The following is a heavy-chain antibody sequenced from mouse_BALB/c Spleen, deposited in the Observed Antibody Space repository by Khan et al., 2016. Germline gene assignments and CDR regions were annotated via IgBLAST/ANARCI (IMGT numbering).Heavy chain of an antibody. CDR1: GYTFTNYG. CDR3: ATWTVSAGPMDY. V-gene: IGHV9-1*02. Sequence: QFQLVQSGPELKKPGETVKISCKASGYTFTNYGMNWVKQAPGKGLKWMGWINTNTGEPTYSDDFKGRFAFSLETSDGAAYLQIDNLKNEDMATYFCATWTVSAGPMDYWGQGTSVTVSS. J-gene: IGHJ4*01. D-gene: IGHD1-1*01. CDR2: INTNTGEP.